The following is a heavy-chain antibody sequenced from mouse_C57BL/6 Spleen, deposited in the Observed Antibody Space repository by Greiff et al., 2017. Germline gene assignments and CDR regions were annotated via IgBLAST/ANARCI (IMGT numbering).Heavy chain of an antibody. V-gene: IGHV1-61*01. J-gene: IGHJ3*01. CDR1: GYTFTSYW. Sequence: VQLQQPGAELVRPGSSVKLFCKASGYTFTSYWMDWVKQRPGQGLEWIGNIYPSDSETHYNQKFKDKATLTVDKSSSTAYMQLSSLTSEDSAVYYCARPYDYDGFAYWGQGTLVTVSA. D-gene: IGHD2-4*01. CDR2: IYPSDSET. CDR3: ARPYDYDGFAY.